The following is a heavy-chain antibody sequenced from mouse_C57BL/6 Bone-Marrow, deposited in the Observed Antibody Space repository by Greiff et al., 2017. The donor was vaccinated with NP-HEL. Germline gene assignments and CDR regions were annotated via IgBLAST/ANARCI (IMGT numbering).Heavy chain of an antibody. CDR3: ASLGDGDY. Sequence: VQLQQSGPELVKPGASVKISCKASGYAFSSSWMNWVKQRPGKGLEWFGRLYPGDGDTNSNGKFQGKATLTADKSSSTASMQLSSLTSENSAVYFCASLGDGDYWGQGTTLTVSS. CDR2: LYPGDGDT. D-gene: IGHD3-3*01. V-gene: IGHV1-82*01. CDR1: GYAFSSSW. J-gene: IGHJ2*01.